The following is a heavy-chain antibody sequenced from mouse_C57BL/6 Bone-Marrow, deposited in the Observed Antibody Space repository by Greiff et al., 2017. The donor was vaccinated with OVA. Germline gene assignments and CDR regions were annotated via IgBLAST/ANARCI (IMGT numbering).Heavy chain of an antibody. V-gene: IGHV5-4*03. CDR3: ARVLCDLFDY. CDR1: GFTFSSYA. J-gene: IGHJ2*01. D-gene: IGHD6-1*01. CDR2: ISDGGSYT. Sequence: EVKLVESGGGLVKPGGSLKLSCAASGFTFSSYAMSWVRQTPEKRLEWVATISDGGSYTYYPANVKGRFTISRDNANNNLYLQMSHLKSEDTAMYYCARVLCDLFDYWGQGTTLTVSS.